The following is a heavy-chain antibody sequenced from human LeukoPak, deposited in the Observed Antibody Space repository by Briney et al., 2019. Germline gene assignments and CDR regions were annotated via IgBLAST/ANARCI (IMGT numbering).Heavy chain of an antibody. CDR1: GFTFSSYW. Sequence: PGGSLRLSCAASGFTFSSYWMSWVRQAPGKGLEWVANIKQDGSEKYYVDSVKGRFTISRDNAKNSLYLQMNSLRGEDTAVYYCARDEGDTVTTYRFDLWGRGTLVTVSS. D-gene: IGHD4-17*01. V-gene: IGHV3-7*01. CDR2: IKQDGSEK. J-gene: IGHJ2*01. CDR3: ARDEGDTVTTYRFDL.